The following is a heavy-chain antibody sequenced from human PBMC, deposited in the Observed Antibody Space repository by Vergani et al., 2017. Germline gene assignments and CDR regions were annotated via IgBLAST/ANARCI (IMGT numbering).Heavy chain of an antibody. CDR2: ISGSGGST. CDR1: GFTFSSYA. J-gene: IGHJ6*02. V-gene: IGHV3-23*01. Sequence: EVQLLESGGGLVQPGGSLRLSCAASGFTFSSYAMSWVRQAPGKGLEWVSAISGSGGSTYYADSVKGRFTISRDNSKNTLYLQMNSLRAEGTAVYYCAKDRPLRVGATTYYGMDVWGQGTTVTGSS. CDR3: AKDRPLRVGATTYYGMDV. D-gene: IGHD1-26*01.